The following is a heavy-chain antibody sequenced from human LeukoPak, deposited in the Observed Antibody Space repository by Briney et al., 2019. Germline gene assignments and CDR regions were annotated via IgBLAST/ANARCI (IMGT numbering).Heavy chain of an antibody. Sequence: PSETLSLTCSVSDGSISNYYWNWIRQTPGKGLEWIGYISHIGSTNYNPSLKSRLTLSVDRSKNQFSLKLSSVTAADTAVYYCARDALSANAFDVWGQGTVVTVSS. CDR2: ISHIGST. CDR3: ARDALSANAFDV. V-gene: IGHV4-59*01. CDR1: DGSISNYY. D-gene: IGHD6-25*01. J-gene: IGHJ3*01.